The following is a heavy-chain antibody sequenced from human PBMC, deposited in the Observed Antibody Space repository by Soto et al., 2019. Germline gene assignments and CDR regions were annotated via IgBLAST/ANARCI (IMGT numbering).Heavy chain of an antibody. CDR2: ISGSGSNT. Sequence: EVQLLGSGGGLVQPGGSLRLSCAASGFTFSSYAMSWVRQAPGKGLEWVSTISGSGSNTYYADSVKGRFTISRDNSKNTLYLQMNSLRAEDTAVYYCAKNEVRGVLDYWGQGTLVTVST. D-gene: IGHD3-10*01. CDR1: GFTFSSYA. V-gene: IGHV3-23*01. J-gene: IGHJ4*02. CDR3: AKNEVRGVLDY.